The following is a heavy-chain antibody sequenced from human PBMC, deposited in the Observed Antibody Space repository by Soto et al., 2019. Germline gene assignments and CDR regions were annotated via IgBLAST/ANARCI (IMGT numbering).Heavy chain of an antibody. J-gene: IGHJ4*02. Sequence: SETLSLTCTVSGGSIISGYWSWIRQPPGKGLEWIGYISYSGNTNYNPSLKSRVTMSVDTPKNQFSLRLSSVTTADTAVYYCAGLRGYAGSPIDYWGQGTLVTVPQ. CDR2: ISYSGNT. CDR1: GGSIISGY. V-gene: IGHV4-59*01. D-gene: IGHD2-15*01. CDR3: AGLRGYAGSPIDY.